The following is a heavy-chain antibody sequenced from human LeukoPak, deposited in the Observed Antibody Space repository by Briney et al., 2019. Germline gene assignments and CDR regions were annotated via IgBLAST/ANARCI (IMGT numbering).Heavy chain of an antibody. D-gene: IGHD3-22*01. V-gene: IGHV1-3*01. Sequence: ASVKVSCKASGYTFTSYAMHWVRQAPGQRLEWMGWINAGNGNTKYSQKFQGRVTITRDTSASTAYMELSSLRSEDTAVYYCARGSGYLTSFDYWGQGTLVTVSS. CDR2: INAGNGNT. CDR1: GYTFTSYA. CDR3: ARGSGYLTSFDY. J-gene: IGHJ4*02.